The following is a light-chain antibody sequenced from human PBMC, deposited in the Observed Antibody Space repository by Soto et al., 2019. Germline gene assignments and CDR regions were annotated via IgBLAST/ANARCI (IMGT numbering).Light chain of an antibody. CDR1: QSIGNS. V-gene: IGKV1-5*03. CDR3: QQYKLYPWT. J-gene: IGKJ1*01. Sequence: DIQMTQSPSTLSASVGDRVTITCRASQSIGNSLAWYQQKPGKAPNLLIYVASNLESGVPSRFSGSGSGTEFTLAISRLQPDDFASYYCQQYKLYPWTFGQGTKVEIQ. CDR2: VAS.